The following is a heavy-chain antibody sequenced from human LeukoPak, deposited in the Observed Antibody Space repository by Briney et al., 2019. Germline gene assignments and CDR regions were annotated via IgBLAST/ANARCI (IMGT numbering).Heavy chain of an antibody. CDR1: GVSITYYY. CDR2: TYHGGSA. CDR3: ARSEGSWGSFDI. D-gene: IGHD3-10*01. V-gene: IGHV4-59*01. Sequence: SETLSLTCAVSGVSITYYYWGWIRQPPGKRLEWIGYTYHGGSAKYNPSLESRVTISMDTSRNEFSLNLNSVTAADTALYYCARSEGSWGSFDIWGQGPMVTVSS. J-gene: IGHJ3*02.